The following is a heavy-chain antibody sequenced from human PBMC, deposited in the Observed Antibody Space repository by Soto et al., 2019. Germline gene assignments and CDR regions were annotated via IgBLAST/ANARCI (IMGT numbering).Heavy chain of an antibody. Sequence: EALSLTCVDRGGRLSIKNRSWIRQPPGKGLEWIGYIYYSGSTNYNPSPKSRVTISVDTSKNQFSLKLTSVTAADTAVYYCATVPDSWGQGTLVSVSS. J-gene: IGHJ4*02. CDR3: ATVPDS. CDR2: IYYSGST. V-gene: IGHV4-59*12. CDR1: GGRLSIKN.